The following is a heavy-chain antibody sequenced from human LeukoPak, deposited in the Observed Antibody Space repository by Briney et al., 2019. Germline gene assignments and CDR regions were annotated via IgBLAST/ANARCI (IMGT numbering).Heavy chain of an antibody. CDR3: ARTTEGYCRGRSCYSYYYYMDV. D-gene: IGHD2-15*01. J-gene: IGHJ6*03. V-gene: IGHV4-59*01. Sequence: SETLSLTCNVSGDSISSNYWSWVRQPPGKGLEWIGYIYHSGSTNYNPSLKSRVTISLGTSKKHFSLKLNSVTAADTAVYYCARTTEGYCRGRSCYSYYYYMDVWGKGTTVTVSS. CDR2: IYHSGST. CDR1: GDSISSNY.